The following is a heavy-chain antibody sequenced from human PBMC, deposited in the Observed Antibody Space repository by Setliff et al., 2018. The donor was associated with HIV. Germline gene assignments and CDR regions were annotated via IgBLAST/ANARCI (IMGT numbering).Heavy chain of an antibody. Sequence: GASVKVSCKAAGYTFSSYGISWVRQTPGQGLAWMGWISANGKKYYSPKVHDRLSLTIDISTTTAHLQLRNLRSDDTAVYFCAREVPSNTGSYYKKYWGQGTLVTVS. CDR1: GYTFSSYG. D-gene: IGHD3-10*01. V-gene: IGHV1-18*01. J-gene: IGHJ4*02. CDR3: AREVPSNTGSYYKKY. CDR2: ISANGKK.